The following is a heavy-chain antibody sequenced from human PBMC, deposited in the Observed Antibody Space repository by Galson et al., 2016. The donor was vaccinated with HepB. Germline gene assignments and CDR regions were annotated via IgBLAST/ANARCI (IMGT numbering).Heavy chain of an antibody. D-gene: IGHD4-17*01. CDR1: GVSINSSNW. Sequence: LSLTCAVSGVSINSSNWWSWVRQPPGLGLEWIGEIYHSGSANYNPSLKSRVTFSVDKSKNQFSLKLSSVTAADTAVYYCARLLGSGDYWSGSDYWGLGTLVTVSS. J-gene: IGHJ4*02. CDR2: IYHSGSA. V-gene: IGHV4-4*02. CDR3: ARLLGSGDYWSGSDY.